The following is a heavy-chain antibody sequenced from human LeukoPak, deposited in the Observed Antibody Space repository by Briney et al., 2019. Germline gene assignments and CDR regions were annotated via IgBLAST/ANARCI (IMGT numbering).Heavy chain of an antibody. CDR3: ARDPKSYDFWSGYTYGMDV. CDR2: ISYDGSNK. CDR1: GFTFSSYA. Sequence: GGSLRLSCAASGFTFSSYAMYWVRQALGKGLEWVAVISYDGSNKYYADSVKGRFTISRDNSKNTLYLQMNSLRAEDTAVYYCARDPKSYDFWSGYTYGMDVWGQGTTVTVSS. J-gene: IGHJ6*02. V-gene: IGHV3-30-3*01. D-gene: IGHD3-3*01.